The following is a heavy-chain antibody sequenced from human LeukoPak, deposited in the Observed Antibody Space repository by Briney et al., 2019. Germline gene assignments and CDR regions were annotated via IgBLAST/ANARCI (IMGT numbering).Heavy chain of an antibody. D-gene: IGHD5-12*01. CDR3: ARGGFPFDY. CDR1: GYSISSNYH. CDR2: IYHSGST. V-gene: IGHV4-38-2*02. J-gene: IGHJ4*02. Sequence: SETLSLTCTVSGYSISSNYHWGWIRQPPGKGLEWIATIYHSGSTYYNPSLKSRVTISVDTSKNQFSLKMRSVTAADTAVYYCARGGFPFDYWGQGTLVTVSS.